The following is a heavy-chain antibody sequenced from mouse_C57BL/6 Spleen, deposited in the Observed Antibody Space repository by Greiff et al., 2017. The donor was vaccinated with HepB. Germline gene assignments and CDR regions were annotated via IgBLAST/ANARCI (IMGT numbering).Heavy chain of an antibody. CDR3: AREIYGYDRYYFDY. V-gene: IGHV1-64*01. J-gene: IGHJ2*01. D-gene: IGHD2-2*01. Sequence: QVQLQQPGAELVKPGASVKLSCKASGYTFTSYWMHWVKQRPGQGLEWIGMIHPNSGSTNYNEKFKSKATLTVDKSSSTAYMQLSSLTSEDSAVYYCAREIYGYDRYYFDYWGQGTTLTVSS. CDR2: IHPNSGST. CDR1: GYTFTSYW.